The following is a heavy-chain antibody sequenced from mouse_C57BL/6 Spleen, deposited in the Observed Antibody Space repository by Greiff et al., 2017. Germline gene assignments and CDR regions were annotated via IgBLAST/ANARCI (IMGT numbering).Heavy chain of an antibody. Sequence: EVQGVESGPELVKPGASVKMSCKASGYTFTDYNMHWVKQSHGKSLEWIGYINPNNGGTSYNQKFKGKATLTVNKSSSTAYMELRSLTSEDSAVYYCARWMLRESPYWGQGTTLTVSS. CDR1: GYTFTDYN. D-gene: IGHD2-12*01. CDR2: INPNNGGT. J-gene: IGHJ2*01. V-gene: IGHV1-22*01. CDR3: ARWMLRESPY.